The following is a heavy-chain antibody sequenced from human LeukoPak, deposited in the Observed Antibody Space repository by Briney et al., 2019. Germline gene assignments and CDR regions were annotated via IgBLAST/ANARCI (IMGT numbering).Heavy chain of an antibody. D-gene: IGHD5-12*01. CDR1: GGSFSGYY. CDR2: INHSGST. V-gene: IGHV4-34*01. Sequence: SETLSLTCAVYGGSFSGYYWSWIRQPPGKGLEWIGEINHSGSTNYNPSLKSRVTISVDTPKNQFSLKLSSVTAADTAVYYCARDLGRGYSGYDYVAAFDIWGQGTTVTVSS. J-gene: IGHJ3*02. CDR3: ARDLGRGYSGYDYVAAFDI.